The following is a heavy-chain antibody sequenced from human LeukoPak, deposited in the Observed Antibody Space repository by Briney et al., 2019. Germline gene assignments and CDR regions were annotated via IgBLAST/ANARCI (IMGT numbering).Heavy chain of an antibody. J-gene: IGHJ6*03. CDR2: ISWNSGNV. V-gene: IGHV3-9*01. CDR3: AKDAYGGATFFYYMDV. CDR1: GFTFDDYA. Sequence: GGSLRLSCAGSGFTFDDYAMHWVRQTPGKGLEWVSGISWNSGNVAYADFVGGRFTISRDNTKNSLSLQMNSLSDEDTAVYYCAKDAYGGATFFYYMDVWGKGTTVTVSS. D-gene: IGHD2/OR15-2a*01.